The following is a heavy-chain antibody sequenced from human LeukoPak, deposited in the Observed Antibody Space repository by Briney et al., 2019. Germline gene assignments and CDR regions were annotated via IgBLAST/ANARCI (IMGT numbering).Heavy chain of an antibody. V-gene: IGHV3-23*01. CDR1: GFTFSSYA. CDR2: ISGSGGST. CDR3: ATIAPYYYYDSSGYTKNDY. J-gene: IGHJ4*02. Sequence: GESLRLSCAASGFTFSSYAMSWVRQAPGKGLEWVSAISGSGGSTYYADSVKGRFTISRDNSKNTLYLQMNSLRAEDTAVYYCATIAPYYYYDSSGYTKNDYWGQGTLVTVSS. D-gene: IGHD3-22*01.